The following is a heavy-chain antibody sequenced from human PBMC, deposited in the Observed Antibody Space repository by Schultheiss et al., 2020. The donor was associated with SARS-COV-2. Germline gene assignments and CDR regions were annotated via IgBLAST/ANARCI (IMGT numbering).Heavy chain of an antibody. CDR3: ARGPVVIASAALYYFDY. J-gene: IGHJ4*02. V-gene: IGHV4-34*01. CDR2: INHSGST. D-gene: IGHD2-21*01. CDR1: GGSFSGYY. Sequence: SETLSLTCAVYGGSFSGYYWSWIRQPPGKGLEWIGEINHSGSTNYNPSLKSRVTISVDTSKNEFSLKLSSVAAAGTAVYYCARGPVVIASAALYYFDYWGQGTLVTVSS.